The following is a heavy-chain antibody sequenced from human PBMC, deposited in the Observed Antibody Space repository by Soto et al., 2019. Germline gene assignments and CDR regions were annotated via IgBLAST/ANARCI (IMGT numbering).Heavy chain of an antibody. CDR2: ISASGDDT. D-gene: IGHD2-15*01. J-gene: IGHJ4*02. V-gene: IGHV3-23*01. CDR3: AKNLGSCSGVRCSYVDY. Sequence: EVQLLESGGGLVQPGGSLRLSCAASRFTFSNYAMNWVRQAPGKGREWVSGISASGDDTNYVDSVKGRFTISRDNSKNTLYLQMNSLRAEDTALYYCAKNLGSCSGVRCSYVDYWGQGTLVTVSS. CDR1: RFTFSNYA.